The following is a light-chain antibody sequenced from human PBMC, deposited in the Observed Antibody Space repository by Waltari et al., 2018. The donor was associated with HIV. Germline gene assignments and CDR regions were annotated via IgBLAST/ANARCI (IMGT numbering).Light chain of an antibody. Sequence: QSVLTQSPSASGTPGQRVTISCSGGTSNIGSNSVSWYQQVPGTAPQLFMFSNSLLPSGVPYRFSGSKSGTSASLAISGLQSEDEADYYCATWDDTLDGPVFGGGTRLTVL. CDR1: TSNIGSNS. CDR2: SNS. V-gene: IGLV1-44*01. CDR3: ATWDDTLDGPV. J-gene: IGLJ3*02.